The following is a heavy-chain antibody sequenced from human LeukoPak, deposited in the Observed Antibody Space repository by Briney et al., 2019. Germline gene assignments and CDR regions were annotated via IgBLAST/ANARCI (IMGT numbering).Heavy chain of an antibody. Sequence: GGSLRLSCAASGFTFSNYALHWVRQAPGKGLEWVAVISYDGSNKYYADSVKGRFTISRDSSKNTLYLQMNSLRAEDSAVYYCARGHSTVTTPPSDYYYYGMDVWGQGTTVTVSS. J-gene: IGHJ6*02. CDR1: GFTFSNYA. CDR2: ISYDGSNK. V-gene: IGHV3-30-3*01. CDR3: ARGHSTVTTPPSDYYYYGMDV. D-gene: IGHD4-17*01.